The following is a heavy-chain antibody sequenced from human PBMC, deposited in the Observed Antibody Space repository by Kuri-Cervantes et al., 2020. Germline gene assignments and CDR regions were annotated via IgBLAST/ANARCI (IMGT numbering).Heavy chain of an antibody. J-gene: IGHJ4*02. V-gene: IGHV3-9*01. CDR2: ISWNSGSI. D-gene: IGHD3-10*01. CDR1: GFTFDDYA. CDR3: ARRQGAVRITMVRGVTRQYYFDY. Sequence: GGSLRLSCAASGFTFDDYAMHWVRQAPGKGLEWVSGISWNSGSIGYADSVKGRFTISRDNAKNSLYLQMNSLRAEDTAVYCCARRQGAVRITMVRGVTRQYYFDYWGQGTLVTVSS.